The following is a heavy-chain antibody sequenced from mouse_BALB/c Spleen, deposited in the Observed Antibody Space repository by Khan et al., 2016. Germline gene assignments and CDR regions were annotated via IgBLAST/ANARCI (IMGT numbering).Heavy chain of an antibody. CDR2: MNTYTGEP. J-gene: IGHJ1*01. Sequence: QQVQSGPELKKPGETVKISCKASGYTFTNYGMNWVKQAPGKGLKWMGWMNTYTGEPTYADDFKGRFAFSLKTSARTAYLQINNLKNEDTATYFCARDYDYDGDWYFDVWGAGTTVTVSS. V-gene: IGHV9-3-1*01. CDR1: GYTFTNYG. D-gene: IGHD2-4*01. CDR3: ARDYDYDGDWYFDV.